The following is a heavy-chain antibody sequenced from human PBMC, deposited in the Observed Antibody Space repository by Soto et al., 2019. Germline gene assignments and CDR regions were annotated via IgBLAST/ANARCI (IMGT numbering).Heavy chain of an antibody. CDR3: ARHMIRIAARLFDY. J-gene: IGHJ4*02. CDR1: GGSIISSSYY. Sequence: AETLSLTCTVSGGSIISSSYYLGGIRQPPGKGLEWIGSIYYSGSTYYNPSLKSRVTISVDTSKNQFSLKLSSVTAADTAVYYCARHMIRIAARLFDYWGQGTLVTVSS. V-gene: IGHV4-39*01. D-gene: IGHD6-6*01. CDR2: IYYSGST.